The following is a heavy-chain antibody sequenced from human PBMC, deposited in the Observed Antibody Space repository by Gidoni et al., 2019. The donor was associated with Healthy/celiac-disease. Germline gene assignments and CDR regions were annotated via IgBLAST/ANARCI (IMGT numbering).Heavy chain of an antibody. D-gene: IGHD1-26*01. Sequence: QVQLQQWGAGLLKPSETLSLTCAVYGGSFSGYYWSWIRQPPGKGLEWIGEINHSGSTNYNPSLKSRVTISVDTSKNQFSLKLSSVTAADTAVYYCARGSRVPGPYYYEYFQHWGQGTLVTVSS. CDR3: ARGSRVPGPYYYEYFQH. J-gene: IGHJ1*01. CDR1: GGSFSGYY. CDR2: INHSGST. V-gene: IGHV4-34*01.